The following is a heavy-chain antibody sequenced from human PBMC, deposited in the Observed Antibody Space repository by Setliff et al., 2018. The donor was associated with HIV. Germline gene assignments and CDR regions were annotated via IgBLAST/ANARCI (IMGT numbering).Heavy chain of an antibody. CDR3: ASRASHGAFDM. V-gene: IGHV3-9*01. J-gene: IGHJ3*02. CDR2: IIWNSVGI. CDR1: GIRFDTYA. D-gene: IGHD5-12*01. Sequence: PGGSLRLSCAASGIRFDTYAMHWVRQASGKGLEWVSGIIWNSVGIAYTDSVKGRFTISRDNAKNSLYLQMNSLRAEDTALYYCASRASHGAFDMWGQGTMVTVSS.